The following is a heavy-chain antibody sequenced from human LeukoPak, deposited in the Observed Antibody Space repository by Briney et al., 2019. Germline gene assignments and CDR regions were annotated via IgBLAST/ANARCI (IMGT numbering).Heavy chain of an antibody. J-gene: IGHJ5*02. D-gene: IGHD5-12*01. V-gene: IGHV1-69*04. Sequence: SVKVSCKAFGATLNIGHAFIWARQAPGQGLQWMGRIIPFLGEVNYAQNFQGRVSFTAEKSTATMYMEMKSLRRDDTAIYYCSPCGHAYDLFGPWGQETLVTVSS. CDR1: GATLNIGHA. CDR2: IIPFLGEV. CDR3: SPCGHAYDLFGP.